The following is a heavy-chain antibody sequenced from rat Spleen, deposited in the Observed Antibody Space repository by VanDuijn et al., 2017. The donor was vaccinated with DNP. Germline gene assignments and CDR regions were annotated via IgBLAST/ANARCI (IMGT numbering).Heavy chain of an antibody. J-gene: IGHJ2*01. CDR2: ITYDGGST. Sequence: EVHLVESGGGLVQPGRSLKLSCTASGFSFSNYDMAWVRQAPTKGLEWVAYITYDGGSTSYRDSVKGRFTISRDNAKTILYLQMDSLRSEDTATYYCTTDFERGYWGQGVMVTVSS. CDR3: TTDFERGY. CDR1: GFSFSNYD. V-gene: IGHV5-20*01. D-gene: IGHD1-11*01.